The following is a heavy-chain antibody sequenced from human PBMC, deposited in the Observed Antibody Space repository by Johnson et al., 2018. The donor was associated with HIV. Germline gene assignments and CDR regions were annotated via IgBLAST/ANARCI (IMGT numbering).Heavy chain of an antibody. V-gene: IGHV3-30-3*01. J-gene: IGHJ3*02. CDR2: ISYDGSNK. D-gene: IGHD3-10*01. CDR1: GFTFSSYA. Sequence: QVQLVESGGGVVQPGRSLRLSCAASGFTFSSYAMHWVRQAPGKGLEWVAFISYDGSNKYYADSVKGRFTISRDNSKNTLYLQMNSLRAEDTAVYYCARAFPMVRYDAFDIWGQGTMVTVSS. CDR3: ARAFPMVRYDAFDI.